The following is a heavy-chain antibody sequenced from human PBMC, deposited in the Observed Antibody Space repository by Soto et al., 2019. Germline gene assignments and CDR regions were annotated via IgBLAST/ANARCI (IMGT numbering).Heavy chain of an antibody. Sequence: QAQLVQSGAEVKRPGSSVKVSCKASGDTFSSYSISWVRQAPGQGLEWMGRIIPMVGTPNYAQKFQGRVTCSADKSTSTAYMVLNSLISDDTAVYYCATDGGSTSSSAYNYCMDVWGKGTPVTVSS. CDR2: IIPMVGTP. V-gene: IGHV1-69*08. CDR1: GDTFSSYS. J-gene: IGHJ6*03. D-gene: IGHD3-16*01. CDR3: ATDGGSTSSSAYNYCMDV.